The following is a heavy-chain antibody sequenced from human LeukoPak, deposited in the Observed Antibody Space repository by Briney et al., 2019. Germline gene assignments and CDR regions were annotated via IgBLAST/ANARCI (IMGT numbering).Heavy chain of an antibody. J-gene: IGHJ1*01. CDR2: INHSGST. CDR1: GGSFCGYY. V-gene: IGHV4-34*01. D-gene: IGHD4-23*01. Sequence: PSETLSLTCAVYGGSFCGYYWSWIRQPPGKGLEWIGEINHSGSTNYNPSLKSRVTISVDTSKNQFSLKLSSVTAADTAVYYCASADYGGNSDGGYFQHWGQGTLVTVSS. CDR3: ASADYGGNSDGGYFQH.